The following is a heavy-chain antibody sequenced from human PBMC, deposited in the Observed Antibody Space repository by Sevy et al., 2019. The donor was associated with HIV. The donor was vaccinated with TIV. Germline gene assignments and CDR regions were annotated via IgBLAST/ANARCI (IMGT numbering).Heavy chain of an antibody. CDR3: EREYSSSNGRAFDM. D-gene: IGHD6-6*01. J-gene: IGHJ3*02. Sequence: GGSLRLSCAASGFTFDSYKMNWVRQAPGKGLEWVSYISYSSSSTHYADAVKGRFTISRDNAKNSLSLQMNSLRDEDTAIYYCEREYSSSNGRAFDMWGHGTMVTVSS. CDR2: ISYSSSST. V-gene: IGHV3-48*02. CDR1: GFTFDSYK.